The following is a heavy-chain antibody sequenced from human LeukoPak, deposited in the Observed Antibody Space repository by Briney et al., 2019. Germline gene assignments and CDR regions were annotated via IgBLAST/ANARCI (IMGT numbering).Heavy chain of an antibody. CDR2: VNPNDGNT. CDR3: AREGETFDY. J-gene: IGHJ4*02. V-gene: IGHV1-8*01. Sequence: ASVTVSCKASGYTFTNYDINWVRQATGQGLEWMGWVNPNDGNTGYAQRFQGRVTMTRNTSISTVYLELSSLRSEDTAVYFCAREGETFDYWGQGTLITVSS. D-gene: IGHD3-16*01. CDR1: GYTFTNYD.